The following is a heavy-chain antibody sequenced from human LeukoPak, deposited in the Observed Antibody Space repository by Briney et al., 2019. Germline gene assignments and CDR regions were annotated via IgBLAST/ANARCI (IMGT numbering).Heavy chain of an antibody. Sequence: SETLSLTCTVSGGSISSYYWGWIRQPPGKGLEWIGSIYYSGSPYYNPSLKSRVTISVDTSKKQFSLKLSSVTAADTAVYYCARHVGFITMVRGVINNNWFDPWGEGTLVSVSS. J-gene: IGHJ5*02. CDR2: IYYSGSP. V-gene: IGHV4-39*01. D-gene: IGHD3-10*01. CDR1: GGSISSYY. CDR3: ARHVGFITMVRGVINNNWFDP.